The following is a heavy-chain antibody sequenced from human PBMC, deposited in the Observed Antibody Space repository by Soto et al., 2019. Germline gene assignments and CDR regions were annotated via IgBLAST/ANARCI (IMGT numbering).Heavy chain of an antibody. CDR3: ARVEIAAAGTDYFDY. J-gene: IGHJ4*02. Sequence: SETLSLTCTVSGGSVSSGSYYWSWIRQPPGKGLEWIGYIYYSGSTNYNPSLKSRVTISVDTSKNQFSLKLSSVTAADTAVYYCARVEIAAAGTDYFDYWGQGTLVTAPQ. CDR1: GGSVSSGSYY. CDR2: IYYSGST. D-gene: IGHD6-13*01. V-gene: IGHV4-61*01.